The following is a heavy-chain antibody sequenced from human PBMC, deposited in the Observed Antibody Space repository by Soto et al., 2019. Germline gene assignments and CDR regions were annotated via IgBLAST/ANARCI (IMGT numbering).Heavy chain of an antibody. D-gene: IGHD6-13*01. CDR2: FYYSAST. CDR3: ARFFLAAAGEDYDYHYRMDV. V-gene: IGHV4-30-4*08. J-gene: IGHJ6*02. Sequence: TXSLTCAASGCSFSSGAYYWVWLPPAPGKGLEWSGYFYYSASTYSNPSLSRRITTSEDTTKNQFTLKLSSVTAADSAVYYCARFFLAAAGEDYDYHYRMDVWGQGTTVTVSS. CDR1: GCSFSSGAYY.